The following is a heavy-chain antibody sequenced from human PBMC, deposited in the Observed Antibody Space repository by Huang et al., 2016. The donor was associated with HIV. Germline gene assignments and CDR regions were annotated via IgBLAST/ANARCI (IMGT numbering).Heavy chain of an antibody. Sequence: QVHLVESGGGVVQPGRSLRLSCAASGFTFSGYGMHWVRQAPGKWREWVAVITFDGKNKYYADSVRGHFTVSRDNSQNTVSLQMNTLRAEDTAVYYCAKDNDLYYFDYWGQGTLVTVSS. CDR1: GFTFSGYG. J-gene: IGHJ4*02. V-gene: IGHV3-30*18. CDR2: ITFDGKNK. CDR3: AKDNDLYYFDY. D-gene: IGHD1-1*01.